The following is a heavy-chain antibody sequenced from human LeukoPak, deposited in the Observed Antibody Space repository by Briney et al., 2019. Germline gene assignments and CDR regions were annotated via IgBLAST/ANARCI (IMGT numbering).Heavy chain of an antibody. J-gene: IGHJ5*01. CDR2: IYYSGSL. V-gene: IGHV4-59*11. CDR3: ARSREDTDGDCPNWFDS. Sequence: SETLSLTCTVPRGSIRSHYWSWLRQPPGKGLEWIAYIYYSGSLNNNPSLKSRVTISIDTSKSQFSLKLSYVTAANTAVYYCARSREDTDGDCPNWFDSWGQGTLVTVSS. CDR1: RGSIRSHY. D-gene: IGHD2-21*02.